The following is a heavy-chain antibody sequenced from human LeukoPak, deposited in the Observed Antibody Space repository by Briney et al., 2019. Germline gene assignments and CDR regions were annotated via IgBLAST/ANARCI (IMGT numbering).Heavy chain of an antibody. Sequence: GGSLRLSCAASGFTVSSNYMSWVRQAPGKGLEWVSVIYSGGGTYYADSVRGRFTISRDNSKNTLYLQMNSLGAEDTAVYYCARVSYYDSSGYYFLSYVDYWGQGTLVTVSS. D-gene: IGHD3-22*01. CDR1: GFTVSSNY. CDR2: IYSGGGT. CDR3: ARVSYYDSSGYYFLSYVDY. V-gene: IGHV3-53*01. J-gene: IGHJ4*02.